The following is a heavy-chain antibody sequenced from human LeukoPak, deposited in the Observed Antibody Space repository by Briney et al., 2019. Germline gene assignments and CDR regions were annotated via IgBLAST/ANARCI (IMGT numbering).Heavy chain of an antibody. V-gene: IGHV3-48*02. Sequence: PGGSLRLSCAASGFSFSSYSMNWVRQAPGKGLEWLSYISRSGSTIYYADSVKGRFTISRDNAKNSLYLRMNSLRDEDTAVYYCVRRVPNNSSWYELFDYWGQGTLVTVSS. J-gene: IGHJ4*02. CDR2: ISRSGSTI. CDR1: GFSFSSYS. CDR3: VRRVPNNSSWYELFDY. D-gene: IGHD6-13*01.